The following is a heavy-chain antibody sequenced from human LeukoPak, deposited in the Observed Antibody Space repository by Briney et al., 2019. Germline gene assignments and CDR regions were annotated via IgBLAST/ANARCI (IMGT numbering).Heavy chain of an antibody. CDR2: IYPGDSDT. V-gene: IGHV5-51*01. Sequence: GESLKISCRVLGYSLPTSGIGWVRQIPGKGLDWMGFIYPGDSDTRYSPSFQGQVTISADKSISTAYLQWSSLKASDTAMYYCAGHSEMATISFDYWGQGTLVTVSS. D-gene: IGHD5-24*01. CDR1: GYSLPTSG. CDR3: AGHSEMATISFDY. J-gene: IGHJ4*02.